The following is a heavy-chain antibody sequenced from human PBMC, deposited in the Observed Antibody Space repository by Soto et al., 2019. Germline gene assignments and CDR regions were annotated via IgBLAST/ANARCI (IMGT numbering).Heavy chain of an antibody. V-gene: IGHV4-28*01. J-gene: IGHJ4*02. D-gene: IGHD1-7*01. CDR2: IYYSGST. CDR3: ASASVIGTTRRHFDY. Sequence: SETLSLTGTVSGYSISSSNWWGWIRQPPGKGLEWIVYIYYSGSTYYNPSLKSRVSMSVETSKNHFSLKLSSVTAVDTAVYYCASASVIGTTRRHFDYWGQGTLVTVSS. CDR1: GYSISSSNW.